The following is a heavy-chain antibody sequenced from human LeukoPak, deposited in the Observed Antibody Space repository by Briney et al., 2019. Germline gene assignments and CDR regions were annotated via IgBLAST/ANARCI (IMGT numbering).Heavy chain of an antibody. CDR1: GYTFTFYY. CDR3: ARYGDYVRTLDC. J-gene: IGHJ4*02. Sequence: GASVKVSCKASGYTFTFYYIHWVRQAPGQGLEWMGWINPNSGGTKYAQKFQGRVTMTRDTSISTAYMELSRLRSDDTAVYYCARYGDYVRTLDCWGQGTLVTVSS. CDR2: INPNSGGT. D-gene: IGHD4-17*01. V-gene: IGHV1-2*02.